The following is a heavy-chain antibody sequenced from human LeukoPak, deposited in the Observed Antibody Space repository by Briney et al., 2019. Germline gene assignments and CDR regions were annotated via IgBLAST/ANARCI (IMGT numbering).Heavy chain of an antibody. Sequence: GGSLRLSCAASGFTISGFWMHWVRQVPGEGLVWVARMNSAGTAINYADSVKGRFTISRDNVRNTLHLQMNNLSLEDTAVYFCIREVQVRASASLGLWGRGTLVTVS. D-gene: IGHD1-1*01. J-gene: IGHJ4*01. CDR3: IREVQVRASASLGL. CDR2: MNSAGTAI. CDR1: GFTISGFW. V-gene: IGHV3-74*01.